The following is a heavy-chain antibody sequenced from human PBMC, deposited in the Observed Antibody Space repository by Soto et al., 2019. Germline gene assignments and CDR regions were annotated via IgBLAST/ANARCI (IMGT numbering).Heavy chain of an antibody. Sequence: PGGSLRLSCAASRFTFSSYGMHWVRQAPGKGLEWVAVIWYDGSNKYYADSVKGRFTISRDNSKNTLYLQMNSLRAEDTAVYYCARDVYYDSSGYYYDWGQGTLVTVSS. V-gene: IGHV3-33*01. CDR1: RFTFSSYG. CDR3: ARDVYYDSSGYYYD. CDR2: IWYDGSNK. J-gene: IGHJ4*02. D-gene: IGHD3-22*01.